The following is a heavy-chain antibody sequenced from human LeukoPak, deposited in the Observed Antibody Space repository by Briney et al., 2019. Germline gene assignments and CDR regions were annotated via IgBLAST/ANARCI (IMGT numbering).Heavy chain of an antibody. J-gene: IGHJ4*02. Sequence: ASVKVSCKASGGTFSSYAISWVRQAPGQGLEWMGGIIPIFGTANYAQKFQGRVTITADESTSTAYMEPSSLRSEDTAVYYCARGSVESYDSSGYYGYWGQGTLVTVSS. CDR2: IIPIFGTA. D-gene: IGHD3-22*01. CDR3: ARGSVESYDSSGYYGY. V-gene: IGHV1-69*13. CDR1: GGTFSSYA.